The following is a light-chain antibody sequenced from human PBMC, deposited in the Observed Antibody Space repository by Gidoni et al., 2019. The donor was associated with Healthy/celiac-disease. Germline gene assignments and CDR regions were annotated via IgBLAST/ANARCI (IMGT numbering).Light chain of an antibody. Sequence: EIVLTQSPGTLSLSPGERATLSCRASQSVSSSYLAWYQQKPGQAPRLLIYGASSRATGIPDRFSSSGSGTDFTLTISRLEPEGFAVYYCQQYGSSPRELTFGGXTKVEIK. CDR1: QSVSSSY. J-gene: IGKJ4*01. CDR3: QQYGSSPRELT. CDR2: GAS. V-gene: IGKV3-20*01.